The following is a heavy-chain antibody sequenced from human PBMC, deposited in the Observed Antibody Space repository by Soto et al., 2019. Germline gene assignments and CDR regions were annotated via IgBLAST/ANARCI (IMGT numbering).Heavy chain of an antibody. Sequence: QITLNESGPTVVKPAETLTLTCTFSGFSLTTSGVGVGWIRQSPGKAPEWLALIYWDDYKRYSASLKSRLTITKDTSKNQVVLTMASVDPADTATYYCAHRILRTVFGLVTTTAIYFDFWGQGPPVVVSS. D-gene: IGHD3-3*01. CDR2: IYWDDYK. V-gene: IGHV2-5*02. CDR3: AHRILRTVFGLVTTTAIYFDF. CDR1: GFSLTTSGVG. J-gene: IGHJ4*02.